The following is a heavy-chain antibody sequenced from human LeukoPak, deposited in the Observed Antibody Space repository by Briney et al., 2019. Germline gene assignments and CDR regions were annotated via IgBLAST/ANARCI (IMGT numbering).Heavy chain of an antibody. V-gene: IGHV1-18*01. Sequence: ASVKVSCKASGYTFTSYGISWVRQAPGQGLEWMGWISAYNGNTNYAQKLQGRVTMTTDTSTSTAYMVLRSLRSDDTAVYYCARATGLLWFGELLDPVDYWGQGTLVTVSS. CDR2: ISAYNGNT. CDR1: GYTFTSYG. J-gene: IGHJ4*02. D-gene: IGHD3-10*01. CDR3: ARATGLLWFGELLDPVDY.